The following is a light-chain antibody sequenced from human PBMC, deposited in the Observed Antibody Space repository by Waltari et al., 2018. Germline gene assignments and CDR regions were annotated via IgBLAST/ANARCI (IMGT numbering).Light chain of an antibody. CDR2: GAS. V-gene: IGKV3-20*01. CDR1: QSVGSDY. CDR3: QQYGISPRT. Sequence: EVVLTQSPVTLSLSPGERATLSCRASQSVGSDYLAWYQQKPCQAPRLLLYGASSRATGIPDRFSGSGSGTDFTLTISRLEPEDFAVYYCQQYGISPRTFGQGTKVEI. J-gene: IGKJ1*01.